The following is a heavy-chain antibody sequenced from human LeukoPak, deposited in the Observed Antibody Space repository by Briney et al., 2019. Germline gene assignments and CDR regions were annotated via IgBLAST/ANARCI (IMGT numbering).Heavy chain of an antibody. J-gene: IGHJ4*03. V-gene: IGHV3-30*04. CDR3: GKGGEEIFGGGGARPPGL. CDR2: ISYDGSNK. D-gene: IGHD2-21*01. CDR1: GFTFSSYA. Sequence: PGRSLRLSCAASGFTFSSYAMHWVRQAPGKGLEWVAVISYDGSNKYYADSVKGRFTISRDNSKNTLYLQMNSLRAEDTAVYYCGKGGEEIFGGGGARPPGLWGQGTL.